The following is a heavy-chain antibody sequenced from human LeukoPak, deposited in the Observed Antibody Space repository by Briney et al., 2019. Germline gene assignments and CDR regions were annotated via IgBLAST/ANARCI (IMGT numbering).Heavy chain of an antibody. Sequence: SETLSLTCTVSGYSISSGYFWGWIRQPPGKGLECIGTIYHSGSTYYNPSLKSRVTISVDTSKNQFSLKLSSVTPADTAVYYCARGGYYGSGNDFRFDPWGQGTLVTVSS. CDR3: ARGGYYGSGNDFRFDP. CDR1: GYSISSGYF. V-gene: IGHV4-38-2*02. D-gene: IGHD3-10*01. CDR2: IYHSGST. J-gene: IGHJ5*02.